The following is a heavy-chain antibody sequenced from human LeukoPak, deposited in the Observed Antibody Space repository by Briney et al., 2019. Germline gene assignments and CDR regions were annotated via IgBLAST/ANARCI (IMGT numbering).Heavy chain of an antibody. CDR2: IYYDGSNN. CDR3: AKPSDSADYLPCDF. CDR1: GFTFRNYG. J-gene: IGHJ4*02. D-gene: IGHD4-17*01. Sequence: GGSLRLSCAQSGFTFRNYGMHWVRQAPGKGREWVALIYYDGSNNYYADSVKGRFTISRDNSKNTVYLQMNSLRVEDTAVYYCAKPSDSADYLPCDFWGQGTLVRVS. V-gene: IGHV3-33*06.